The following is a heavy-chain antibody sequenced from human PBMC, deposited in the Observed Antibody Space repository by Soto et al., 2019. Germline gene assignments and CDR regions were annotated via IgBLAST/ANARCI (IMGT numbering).Heavy chain of an antibody. CDR2: ISGNGIST. Sequence: PGGSLRLSCAASGFTFNNYAMSWVRQAPGKGLEWVSAISGNGISTYYADSVRGRFTSSRDNSENTLFLQMNRLRADDTAVYYCTRDAISIVRGTDNWFDPWGQGTLVTVSS. V-gene: IGHV3-23*01. D-gene: IGHD3-10*01. CDR3: TRDAISIVRGTDNWFDP. J-gene: IGHJ5*02. CDR1: GFTFNNYA.